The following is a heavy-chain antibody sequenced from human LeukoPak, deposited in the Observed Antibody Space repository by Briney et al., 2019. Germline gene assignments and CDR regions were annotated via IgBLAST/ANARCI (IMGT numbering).Heavy chain of an antibody. D-gene: IGHD2-21*02. CDR3: VRDRCGGDCYPNWFDP. CDR1: GGSFSGYH. V-gene: IGHV4-34*01. Sequence: SETLSLTCAVYGGSFSGYHWTWLRQSPGKGLEWIGDVNYSGSTNYNPPLKSRVTISVDTSKNQFSLKLTSVTVADKAVYYCVRDRCGGDCYPNWFDPWGQGTLVTVYS. J-gene: IGHJ5*02. CDR2: VNYSGST.